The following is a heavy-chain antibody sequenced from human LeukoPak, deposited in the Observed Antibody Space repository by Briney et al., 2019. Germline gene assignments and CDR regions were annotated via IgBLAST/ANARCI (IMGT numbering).Heavy chain of an antibody. CDR1: GGSISSSNW. D-gene: IGHD6-13*01. Sequence: SSETLSLTCAVSGGSISSSNWWCWVRQPPGKGLEWIGEINHSGSTNYNPSLKSRVTISVDKSKNQFSLKLSSVTAADTVIYYCARKSAAAGVYESWGQGTLVTVSS. V-gene: IGHV4-4*02. J-gene: IGHJ5*02. CDR2: INHSGST. CDR3: ARKSAAAGVYES.